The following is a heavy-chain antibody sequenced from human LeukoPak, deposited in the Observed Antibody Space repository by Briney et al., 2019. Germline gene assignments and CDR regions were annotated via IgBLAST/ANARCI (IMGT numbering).Heavy chain of an antibody. D-gene: IGHD2-2*01. CDR1: GGSVSSISYF. J-gene: IGHJ3*02. CDR3: ARRPSWPSTSAFDI. CDR2: IYYSGSA. Sequence: SETLSLTCGVSGGSVSSISYFWGWIRQPPGKGLQWVGSIYYSGSAYYNPSLQSRVAISVDTSRNQFSLKLTSVTAADTAVYYCARRPSWPSTSAFDIWGRGTMVTVS. V-gene: IGHV4-39*01.